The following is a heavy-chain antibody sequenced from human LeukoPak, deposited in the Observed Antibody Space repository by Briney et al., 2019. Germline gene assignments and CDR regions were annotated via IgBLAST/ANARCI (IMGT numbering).Heavy chain of an antibody. CDR3: ARSYRGSSSSPDYYYYGMDV. V-gene: IGHV5-51*01. Sequence: GESLKISCKGSGYSFTSYWIGWVRQMPGKGLEWMGIIYPGDSDTRYSPSFQGQVTISADKSISTAYLQWSSLKASDTAMYYCARSYRGSSSSPDYYYYGMDVWGQGTTVTVSS. CDR2: IYPGDSDT. J-gene: IGHJ6*02. CDR1: GYSFTSYW. D-gene: IGHD6-13*01.